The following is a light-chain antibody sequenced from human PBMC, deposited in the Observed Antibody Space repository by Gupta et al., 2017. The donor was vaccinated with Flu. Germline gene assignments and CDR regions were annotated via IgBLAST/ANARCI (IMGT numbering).Light chain of an antibody. V-gene: IGLV1-51*02. CDR3: LSWDSSLSAEV. Sequence: QSVLTQPPSVSAAPGQKVTISCSGSSSNIGSNLVSWYQQLPRTAPKLLIYENNKRPSGIPDRFSGSKSGTSATLSITGLQTGDEADYYCLSWDSSLSAEVFGGGTKLTVL. J-gene: IGLJ3*02. CDR2: ENN. CDR1: SSNIGSNL.